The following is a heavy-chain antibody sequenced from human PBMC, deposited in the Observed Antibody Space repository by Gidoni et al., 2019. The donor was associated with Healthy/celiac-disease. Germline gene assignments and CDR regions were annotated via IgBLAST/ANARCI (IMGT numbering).Heavy chain of an antibody. Sequence: QVQLVESGGGLVKPGGSLRLSCAASGLTFSYYYMSWIRQAPGKGLEWFSVISSSGITIYYADSVKVRFTISRDNAKNSLYLQMNSLRAEDTAVYYCARGLDYGDYVYYFDYWGQGTLFTVSS. D-gene: IGHD4-17*01. J-gene: IGHJ4*02. CDR3: ARGLDYGDYVYYFDY. CDR2: ISSSGITI. CDR1: GLTFSYYY. V-gene: IGHV3-11*01.